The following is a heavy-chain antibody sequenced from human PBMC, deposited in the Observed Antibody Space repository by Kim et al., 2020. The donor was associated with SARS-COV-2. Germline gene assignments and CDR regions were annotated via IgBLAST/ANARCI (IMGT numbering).Heavy chain of an antibody. V-gene: IGHV3-53*01. J-gene: IGHJ6*02. CDR3: ARNKLTQRPPLYYYGMDV. CDR2: IYSGGST. D-gene: IGHD3-16*02. CDR1: GFTVSSNY. Sequence: GGSLRLSCAASGFTVSSNYMSWVRQAPGKGLEWVSVIYSGGSTYYADSVKGRFTISRDNSKNTLYLQMNSLRAEDTAVYYCARNKLTQRPPLYYYGMDVWGQGTTVTVSS.